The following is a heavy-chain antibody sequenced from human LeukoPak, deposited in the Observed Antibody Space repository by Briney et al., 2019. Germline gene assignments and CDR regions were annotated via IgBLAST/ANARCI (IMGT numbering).Heavy chain of an antibody. CDR1: GGSISSSSYY. D-gene: IGHD3-22*01. CDR3: ARGPHYYDSSGYYYY. CDR2: IYYSGST. Sequence: SETLSLTCTVSGGSISSSSYYWGWIRQPPGKGLEWIGSIYYSGSTYYNPSLKSRVTISVDTSKNQFSLKLSSVTAADTAVYYCARGPHYYDSSGYYYYWGQGTLVTVSS. V-gene: IGHV4-39*07. J-gene: IGHJ4*02.